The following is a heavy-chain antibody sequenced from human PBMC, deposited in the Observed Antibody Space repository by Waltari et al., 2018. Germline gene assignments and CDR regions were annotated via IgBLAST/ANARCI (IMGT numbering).Heavy chain of an antibody. Sequence: QLQLQESGPGLVKPSETLSLTCTVSGGSISSTSHHWDWIRQPPGKELEWIGSVYYSGYTYYNPSLKSRATISVDTSKNQFSLKLSSVTAADTAVYYCARRLLFFDYWGQGALVTVSS. V-gene: IGHV4-39*01. CDR1: GGSISSTSHH. CDR3: ARRLLFFDY. CDR2: VYYSGYT. D-gene: IGHD6-25*01. J-gene: IGHJ4*02.